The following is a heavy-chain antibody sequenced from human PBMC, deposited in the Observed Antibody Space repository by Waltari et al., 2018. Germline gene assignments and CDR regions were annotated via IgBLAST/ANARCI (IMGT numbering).Heavy chain of an antibody. Sequence: QVQLVESGGGVVQPGRSLRLSCAASGFTFSSYGMHWVRQAPGKGLEWVAVIWYDGSNKYYADSGKGRFTISRDNSKNTLYLQMNSLRAEDTAVYYCARDRGAWYFDLWGRGTLVTVSS. CDR2: IWYDGSNK. CDR3: ARDRGAWYFDL. V-gene: IGHV3-33*01. J-gene: IGHJ2*01. CDR1: GFTFSSYG.